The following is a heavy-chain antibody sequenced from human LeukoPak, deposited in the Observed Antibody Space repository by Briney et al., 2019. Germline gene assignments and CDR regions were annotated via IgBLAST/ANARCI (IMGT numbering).Heavy chain of an antibody. CDR1: GYTFTSYD. Sequence: ASVKVSCKASGYTFTSYDINWVRQATGQGLEWMGWMNPNSGNTGYAQKFQGRVTMTRNTSISTAYMELSSLRSEDTAVYYCARGRGVSSSWYLYRYYYYYMDVWGKGTTVTVSS. V-gene: IGHV1-8*01. CDR3: ARGRGVSSSWYLYRYYYYYMDV. D-gene: IGHD6-13*01. J-gene: IGHJ6*03. CDR2: MNPNSGNT.